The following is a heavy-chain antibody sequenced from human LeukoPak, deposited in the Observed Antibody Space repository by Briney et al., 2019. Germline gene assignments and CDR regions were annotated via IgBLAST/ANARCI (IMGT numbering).Heavy chain of an antibody. Sequence: PGGSLRLSCAASGFTFSSYSMNWVRQAPGKGLEWVSSISSSSSYIYYADSVKGRFTISRDNAKNSLCLQMNSLRAEDTAVYYCARDLVWPPQQFDYWGQGTLVSVSS. D-gene: IGHD1-1*01. J-gene: IGHJ4*02. CDR1: GFTFSSYS. CDR3: ARDLVWPPQQFDY. V-gene: IGHV3-21*01. CDR2: ISSSSSYI.